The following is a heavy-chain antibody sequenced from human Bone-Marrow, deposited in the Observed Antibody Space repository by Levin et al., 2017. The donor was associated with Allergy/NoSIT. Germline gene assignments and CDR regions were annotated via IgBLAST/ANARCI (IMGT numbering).Heavy chain of an antibody. CDR3: AKDRGPPLVLRYFDWLLSSY. D-gene: IGHD3-9*01. CDR1: GFTFSSYG. Sequence: GGSLRLSCAASGFTFSSYGMHWVRQAPGKGLEWVAVISYDGSNKYYADSVKGRFTISRDNSKNTLYLQMNSLRAEDTAVYYCAKDRGPPLVLRYFDWLLSSYWGQGTLVTVSS. V-gene: IGHV3-30*18. J-gene: IGHJ4*02. CDR2: ISYDGSNK.